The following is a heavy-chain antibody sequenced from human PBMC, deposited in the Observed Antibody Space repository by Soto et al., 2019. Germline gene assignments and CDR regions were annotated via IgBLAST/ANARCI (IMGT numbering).Heavy chain of an antibody. CDR2: ISGSGGST. CDR3: AKGGSSSNYYYMDV. CDR1: GFTVSSDA. V-gene: IGHV3-23*01. Sequence: PRGSRGRSCAASGFTVSSDARSSVRKAPGKGLEWVSAISGSGGSTYYADSVKGRFTISRDNSKNTLYLQMNSLRAEDTAVYYCAKGGSSSNYYYMDVWGKGTTVTVSS. D-gene: IGHD6-6*01. J-gene: IGHJ6*03.